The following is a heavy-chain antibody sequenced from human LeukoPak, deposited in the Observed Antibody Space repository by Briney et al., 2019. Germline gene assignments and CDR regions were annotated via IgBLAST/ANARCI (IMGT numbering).Heavy chain of an antibody. CDR2: MYYTGDT. V-gene: IGHV4-59*13. J-gene: IGHJ5*02. CDR3: VRSKSGTYGWFDP. Sequence: KTSGTLSLTCTVSGGSISGYYWSWIRQPPGKGLEWIGFMYYTGDTKYNPSLRSRLTISLDTSKNQFSLKVSSATAADTAVYYCVRSKSGTYGWFDPWGQGTLVTVSA. D-gene: IGHD4-17*01. CDR1: GGSISGYY.